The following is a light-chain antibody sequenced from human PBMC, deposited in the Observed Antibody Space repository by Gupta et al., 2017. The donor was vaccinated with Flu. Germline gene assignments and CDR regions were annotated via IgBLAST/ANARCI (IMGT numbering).Light chain of an antibody. V-gene: IGKV1-5*03. CDR3: QQYDSYSGT. CDR2: KAS. CDR1: QSISSW. Sequence: DIQMTQSPSTLSASVGDRVTITCRASQSISSWLAWYQQKPGKAPKLLIYKASNLESGAPSRFSGSGSGTEFTLTISSLQPDDFATYYCQQYDSYSGTFGHGTKVDIK. J-gene: IGKJ3*01.